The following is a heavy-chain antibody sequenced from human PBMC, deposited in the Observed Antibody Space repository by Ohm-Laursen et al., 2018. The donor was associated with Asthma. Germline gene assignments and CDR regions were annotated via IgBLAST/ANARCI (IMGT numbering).Heavy chain of an antibody. CDR1: GGSISSYY. V-gene: IGHV4-59*01. CDR2: IYYSGST. J-gene: IGHJ6*02. CDR3: ARVGYSNRPLYGMDV. Sequence: GTLSLTCTVSGGSISSYYWSWIRQPPGKGLEWIGYIYYSGSTNYNPSLKSRVTISVDTSKNQFSLKLSSATAADTAVYYWARVGYSNRPLYGMDVWGQGTTVTVSS. D-gene: IGHD4-11*01.